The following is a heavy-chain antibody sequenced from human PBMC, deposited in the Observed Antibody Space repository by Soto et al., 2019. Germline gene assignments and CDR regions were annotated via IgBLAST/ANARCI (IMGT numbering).Heavy chain of an antibody. CDR1: GGSISSYY. D-gene: IGHD2-2*01. Sequence: SETLSLTCTVSGGSISSYYWSWIRQPPGKGLEWIGSIYYSGSTNYSPSLKSRVTISVDTSKNQFSLKLSSVTAADTAVYYCARHGLPAALTPYYYYYMDVWGKGTTVTVSS. CDR3: ARHGLPAALTPYYYYYMDV. V-gene: IGHV4-59*08. J-gene: IGHJ6*03. CDR2: IYYSGST.